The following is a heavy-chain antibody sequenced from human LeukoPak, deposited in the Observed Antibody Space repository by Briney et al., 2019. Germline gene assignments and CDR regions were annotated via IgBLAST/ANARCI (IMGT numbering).Heavy chain of an antibody. CDR3: ARVGTTNFLHY. J-gene: IGHJ4*02. D-gene: IGHD2-2*01. V-gene: IGHV4-39*07. Sequence: SETLSLTCTVSGGSISSSSYYWGWIRQPPGKGLEWIGEINHSGSTNYNPSLKSRVTISVDTSKNQFSLKLNSVTAADTAVYYCARVGTTNFLHYWGQGALVTVSS. CDR2: INHSGST. CDR1: GGSISSSSYY.